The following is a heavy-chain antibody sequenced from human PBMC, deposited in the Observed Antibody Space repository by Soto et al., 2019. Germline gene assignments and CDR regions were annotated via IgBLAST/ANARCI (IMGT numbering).Heavy chain of an antibody. J-gene: IGHJ3*02. CDR1: GYTLTELS. CDR2: FDPEDGET. D-gene: IGHD2-2*01. Sequence: EASVKVSCKVSGYTLTELSMHWVRQAPGKGLEWMGGFDPEDGETIYAQKFQGRVTMTEDTSTDTAYMELSSLRSEDTAVYYCATTRGVLVPAAIVPERNDAFDIWGQGTMVTVSS. CDR3: ATTRGVLVPAAIVPERNDAFDI. V-gene: IGHV1-24*01.